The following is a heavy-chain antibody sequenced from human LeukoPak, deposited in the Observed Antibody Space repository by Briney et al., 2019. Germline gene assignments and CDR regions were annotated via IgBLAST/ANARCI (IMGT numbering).Heavy chain of an antibody. Sequence: GGSLRLSCAASGFTVSGYWMSWVRQAPGKGLEWVANINQYGSEKYYVDSVKGRFTISRDNAKNSLYLQMNSLRAEDTAVYYCAKEARFITMIVVVITPALDYWGQGTLVTVSS. CDR3: AKEARFITMIVVVITPALDY. D-gene: IGHD3-22*01. CDR2: INQYGSEK. CDR1: GFTVSGYW. J-gene: IGHJ4*02. V-gene: IGHV3-7*03.